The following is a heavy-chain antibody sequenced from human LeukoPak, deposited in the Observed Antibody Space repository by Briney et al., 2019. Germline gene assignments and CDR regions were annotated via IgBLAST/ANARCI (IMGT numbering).Heavy chain of an antibody. CDR3: QRDAFDI. Sequence: GRSLRLSCAASGFTFSSYWMHTVRQSPSKGVVWVSRINSDGSSTNYADSVKRRFTITRDNAKNTLYLQMNSLRAEDTAVYYCQRDAFDIWGQGTMVTVSS. CDR1: GFTFSSYW. CDR2: INSDGSST. V-gene: IGHV3-74*01. D-gene: IGHD6-25*01. J-gene: IGHJ3*02.